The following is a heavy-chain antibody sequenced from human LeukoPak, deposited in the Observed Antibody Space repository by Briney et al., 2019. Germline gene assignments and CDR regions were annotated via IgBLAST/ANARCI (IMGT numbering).Heavy chain of an antibody. CDR3: ARDSYLDTSGSFADYFDS. V-gene: IGHV4-4*07. CDR2: ICTSGST. Sequence: SETLSLTCSVSGGSINNYYWSWIRQPAGKGLEWIGRICTSGSTNYNPSLKSRVTMSLDTSKNQFSLKLGSVTVADTAMYFCARDSYLDTSGSFADYFDSWGQGTLVTVSS. CDR1: GGSINNYY. J-gene: IGHJ4*02. D-gene: IGHD3-22*01.